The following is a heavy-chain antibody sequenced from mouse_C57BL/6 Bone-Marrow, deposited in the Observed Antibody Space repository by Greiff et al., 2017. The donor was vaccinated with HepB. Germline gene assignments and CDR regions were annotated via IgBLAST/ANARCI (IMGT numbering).Heavy chain of an antibody. Sequence: VQLKESGAELVRPGASVKLSCTASGFNIKDDYMHWVKQRPEQGLEWIGWIDPENGDTEYASKSQGKATITADTSSNTAYLQLSSLTSEDTAVYYCTTNYGYYFDYWGQGTTLTVSS. D-gene: IGHD1-1*01. V-gene: IGHV14-4*01. CDR2: IDPENGDT. CDR1: GFNIKDDY. J-gene: IGHJ2*01. CDR3: TTNYGYYFDY.